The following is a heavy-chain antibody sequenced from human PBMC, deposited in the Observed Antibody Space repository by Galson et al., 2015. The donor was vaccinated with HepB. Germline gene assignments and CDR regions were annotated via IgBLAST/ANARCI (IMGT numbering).Heavy chain of an antibody. J-gene: IGHJ4*02. CDR1: GGSISSSSYY. Sequence: TLSLTCTVSGGSISSSSYYWGWIRQPPGKGLEWIGSIYYSGCTYYNPSLKSRVTISVDTSKNQFSLKLSSVTAADTAVYYCARLSRWLAGFDYWGQGTLVTVSS. CDR2: IYYSGCT. D-gene: IGHD5-12*01. CDR3: ARLSRWLAGFDY. V-gene: IGHV4-39*01.